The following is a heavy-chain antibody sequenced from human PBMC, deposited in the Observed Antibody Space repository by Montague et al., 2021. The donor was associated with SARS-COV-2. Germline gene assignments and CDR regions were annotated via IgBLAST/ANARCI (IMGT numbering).Heavy chain of an antibody. Sequence: SLRLSCAASGFNLGDSAMHWIRQAPGKGLEWVSSISWDSGLICYADSVQGRFTISRDNAKNSLYLQMNSLRVEDTAVYYCAKGKPVAGYFDHWGQGTLVTVSS. J-gene: IGHJ4*02. CDR3: AKGKPVAGYFDH. V-gene: IGHV3-9*01. D-gene: IGHD6-19*01. CDR1: GFNLGDSA. CDR2: ISWDSGLI.